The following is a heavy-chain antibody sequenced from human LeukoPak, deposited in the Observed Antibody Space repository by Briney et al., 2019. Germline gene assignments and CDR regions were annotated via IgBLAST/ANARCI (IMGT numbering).Heavy chain of an antibody. CDR2: IIPIFGIA. CDR1: GGTFSSYA. CDR3: ARAVDSGYGRLFDY. D-gene: IGHD5-12*01. Sequence: ASVKVSCKASGGTFSSYAISWVRQAPGQGLEWMGRIIPIFGIANYAQKFQGRVTITADKSTSTAYMELSSLRSEDTAVYYCARAVDSGYGRLFDYWGQGTLVTVSS. V-gene: IGHV1-69*04. J-gene: IGHJ4*02.